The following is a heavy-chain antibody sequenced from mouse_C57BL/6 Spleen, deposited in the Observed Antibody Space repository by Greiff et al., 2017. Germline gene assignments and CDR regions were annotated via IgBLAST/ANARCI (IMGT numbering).Heavy chain of an antibody. Sequence: VKLQQSDAELVKPGASVKISCKVSGYTFTDHTIHWMKQRPEQGLEWIGYIYPRDGSTKYNEKFKGKATLTADKSSSTAYMQLNSLTSEDSTVYFCAPYYGSIPFAYWGQGTLVTVSA. CDR1: GYTFTDHT. J-gene: IGHJ3*01. V-gene: IGHV1-78*01. CDR3: APYYGSIPFAY. D-gene: IGHD1-1*01. CDR2: IYPRDGST.